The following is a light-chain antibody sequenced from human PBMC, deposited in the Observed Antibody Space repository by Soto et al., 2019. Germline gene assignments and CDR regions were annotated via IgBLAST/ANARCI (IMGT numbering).Light chain of an antibody. J-gene: IGKJ1*01. CDR2: KAS. CDR1: QSLSSW. V-gene: IGKV1-5*03. CDR3: QQDNSYSA. Sequence: DIKMTQSPSTLSASVGDRVTITCRASQSLSSWLAWYQQKPGKAPKLLIYKASSLESGVPSRFSGSGSGTEFTITRSSLQPDDFATYYCQQDNSYSAFGEGTKVEIK.